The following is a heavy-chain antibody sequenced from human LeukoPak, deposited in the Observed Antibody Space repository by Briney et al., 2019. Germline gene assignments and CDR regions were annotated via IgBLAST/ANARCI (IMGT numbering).Heavy chain of an antibody. CDR3: ARKSAARKTSEFDY. Sequence: GASVKVSCKASGYTFSGYYMNWVRQAPGQGLEWRGWINPNSGGTKYAQKFQGRVTMTSDTSISTAYMELSSLISDDTAVYYCARKSAARKTSEFDYWGQGTLVTVSS. CDR2: INPNSGGT. V-gene: IGHV1-2*02. D-gene: IGHD6-6*01. J-gene: IGHJ4*02. CDR1: GYTFSGYY.